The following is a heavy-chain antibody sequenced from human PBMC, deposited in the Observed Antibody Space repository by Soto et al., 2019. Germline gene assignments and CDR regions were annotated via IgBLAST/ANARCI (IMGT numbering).Heavy chain of an antibody. J-gene: IGHJ6*03. CDR3: ARAGYCSSTSCSYYMDV. D-gene: IGHD2-2*01. Sequence: EVQLVESGGGLVQPGGSLRLSCAASGFTFSSYDMHWVRQATGKGLEWVSAIGTAGDTYYPGSVKGRFTISRENAKNSLYLQMNSLGAGDTAVYYCARAGYCSSTSCSYYMDVWGKGTTVTVSS. V-gene: IGHV3-13*01. CDR2: IGTAGDT. CDR1: GFTFSSYD.